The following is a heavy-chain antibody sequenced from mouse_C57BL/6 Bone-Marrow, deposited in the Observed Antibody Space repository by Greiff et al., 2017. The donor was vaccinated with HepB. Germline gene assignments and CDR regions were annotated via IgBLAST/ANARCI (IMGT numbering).Heavy chain of an antibody. CDR2: INPYNGDT. CDR1: GYSFTGYF. Sequence: VQLQQSGPELVKPGDSVKISCKASGYSFTGYFMTWVRQSPGKSLEWVGRINPYNGDTFYNQKFKGKATLTVDKSSSTAHMDLRSLTSEDSAVYYCARAATVVANFDVWGKGTTVTVSS. D-gene: IGHD1-1*01. V-gene: IGHV1-20*01. CDR3: ARAATVVANFDV. J-gene: IGHJ1*03.